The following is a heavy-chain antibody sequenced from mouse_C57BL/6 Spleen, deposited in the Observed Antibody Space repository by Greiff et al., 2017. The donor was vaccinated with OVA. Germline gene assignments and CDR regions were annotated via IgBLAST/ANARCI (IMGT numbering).Heavy chain of an antibody. CDR1: GYSITSGYY. CDR3: ARGEVLSYFDY. D-gene: IGHD1-1*02. CDR2: ISYDGSN. Sequence: EVKLQESGPGLVKPSQSLSLTCSVTGYSITSGYYWNWIRQFPGNKLEWMGYISYDGSNNYNPSLKNRISITRDTSKNQFFLKLNSVTTEDTATYYCARGEVLSYFDYWGQGTTLTVSS. J-gene: IGHJ2*01. V-gene: IGHV3-6*01.